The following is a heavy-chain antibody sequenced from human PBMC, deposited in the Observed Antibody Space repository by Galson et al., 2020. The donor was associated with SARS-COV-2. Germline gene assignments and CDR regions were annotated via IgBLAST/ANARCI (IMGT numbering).Heavy chain of an antibody. D-gene: IGHD3-10*01. J-gene: IGHJ3*02. CDR1: GGSISSGDYY. V-gene: IGHV4-30-4*01. Sequence: SETLSLTCTVSGGSISSGDYYWSWIRQPPGKGLEWIGYIYYSGSTYYNPSLKSRVTISVDTSKNQFSLKLSSVTAADTAVYYCAREADYYGSGSYYFLAFDIWGQGTMVTVSS. CDR3: AREADYYGSGSYYFLAFDI. CDR2: IYYSGST.